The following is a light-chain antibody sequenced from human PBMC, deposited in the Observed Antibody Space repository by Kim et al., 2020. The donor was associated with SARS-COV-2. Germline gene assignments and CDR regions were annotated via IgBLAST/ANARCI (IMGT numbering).Light chain of an antibody. Sequence: IQMSQSPSSLSASVGDRVSITCRASRDISTYLAWFQQKPGKAPKSLIYAASSLHSGVPSRFNGSGSGTDFTLTINNLQPEDLATYYCQLYNGSPYTFAQGTKLEI. J-gene: IGKJ2*01. CDR2: AAS. CDR3: QLYNGSPYT. V-gene: IGKV1-16*01. CDR1: RDISTY.